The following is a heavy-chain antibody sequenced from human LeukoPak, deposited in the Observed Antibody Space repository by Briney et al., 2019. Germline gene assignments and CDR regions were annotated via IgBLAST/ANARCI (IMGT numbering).Heavy chain of an antibody. CDR3: ARTYCGGDCNNRYFDY. Sequence: ASVKVSCKASGYILSSYHMHWVRQAPGQGLEWMGIINPSGGSTDYAQKFQGGVTMTRDKSTSTVYMELNSLRSEDTALYYCARTYCGGDCNNRYFDYWGQGTLVTVSS. CDR1: GYILSSYH. CDR2: INPSGGST. V-gene: IGHV1-46*01. J-gene: IGHJ4*02. D-gene: IGHD2-21*02.